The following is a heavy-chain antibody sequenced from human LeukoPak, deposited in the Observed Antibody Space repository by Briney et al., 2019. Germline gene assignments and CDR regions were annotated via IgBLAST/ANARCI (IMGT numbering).Heavy chain of an antibody. J-gene: IGHJ4*02. CDR2: IIPIFGTA. CDR1: GGTFTSYA. D-gene: IGHD5-24*01. CDR3: QTRDGYNLDY. V-gene: IGHV1-69*01. Sequence: PSVNVSCKASGGTFTSYAISWVRQAPGQGLEWMGGIIPIFGTANYAQKFQGRVTITADESTSTAYMELSSLRSEDTAVYYCQTRDGYNLDYWGQGTLVTVSS.